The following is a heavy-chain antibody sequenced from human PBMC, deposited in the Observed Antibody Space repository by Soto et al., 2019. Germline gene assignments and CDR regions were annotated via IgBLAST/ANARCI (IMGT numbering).Heavy chain of an antibody. D-gene: IGHD6-13*01. V-gene: IGHV3-53*01. J-gene: IGHJ4*02. CDR3: ARDSSTAAGFDY. CDR1: GFTVSNNY. Sequence: EVQLVESGGGLLQSGGSLRLSCAASGFTVSNNYMSWVRQAPGKGLEWVSVIYSGGPTYYADSVQGRFTISRDTSKNMLYLQMNSLRAEATAVYYCARDSSTAAGFDYWGQGTLVTVAS. CDR2: IYSGGPT.